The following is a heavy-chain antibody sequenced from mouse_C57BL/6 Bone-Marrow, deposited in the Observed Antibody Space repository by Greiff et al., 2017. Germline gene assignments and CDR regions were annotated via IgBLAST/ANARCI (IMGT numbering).Heavy chain of an antibody. CDR3: ARERTMIWYFDV. Sequence: EVMLVESGGGLVKPGGSLKLSCAASGFTFSSYAMSWVRQTPEKRLEWVATISDGGSYTYYPDNVKGRFTISRDNAKNNLYLQMSHLKSEDTAMYYCARERTMIWYFDVWGTGTTVTVSS. CDR1: GFTFSSYA. J-gene: IGHJ1*03. V-gene: IGHV5-4*01. D-gene: IGHD2-4*01. CDR2: ISDGGSYT.